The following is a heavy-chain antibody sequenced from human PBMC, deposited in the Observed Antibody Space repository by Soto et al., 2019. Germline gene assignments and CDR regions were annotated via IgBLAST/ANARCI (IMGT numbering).Heavy chain of an antibody. D-gene: IGHD3-22*01. CDR2: ISGSGGST. V-gene: IGHV3-23*01. J-gene: IGHJ4*02. Sequence: PGGSLRLSCAASGFTFSSYAMSWVRQAPGKGLEWVSAISGSGGSTYYADSVKGRFTISRDNSKNTLYLQMNSLRAEDTAVYYCAKESNYYDSSGYYGCDYWGQGTLVTVSS. CDR1: GFTFSSYA. CDR3: AKESNYYDSSGYYGCDY.